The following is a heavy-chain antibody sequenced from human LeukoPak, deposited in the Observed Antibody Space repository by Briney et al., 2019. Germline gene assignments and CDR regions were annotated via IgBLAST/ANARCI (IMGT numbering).Heavy chain of an antibody. J-gene: IGHJ4*02. D-gene: IGHD3-22*01. CDR3: AKGAIYYDSSGFTFSDY. Sequence: GGSLRLSCAASGFTFSSYAMSWVRQAPGKGLEWVSAISGSGGSTYYADSVKGRFTISRDNSKNTLYLQMNSLRSEDTAVYYCAKGAIYYDSSGFTFSDYWGQGTLVTVSS. CDR2: ISGSGGST. V-gene: IGHV3-23*01. CDR1: GFTFSSYA.